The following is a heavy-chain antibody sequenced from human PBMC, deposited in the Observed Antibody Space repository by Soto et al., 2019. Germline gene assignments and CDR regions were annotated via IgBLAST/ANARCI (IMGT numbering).Heavy chain of an antibody. D-gene: IGHD2-15*01. J-gene: IGHJ4*02. CDR2: FDPEDGET. V-gene: IGHV1-24*01. CDR1: GYTLTELS. Sequence: ASVKVSCKVSGYTLTELSMHWVRQAPGKGLEWMGGFDPEDGETIYAQKFQGRVTMTEDTSTDTAYMELSSLRSEDTAVYYCATSDPYCSGGSCYSGNYWGQGTLVTVSS. CDR3: ATSDPYCSGGSCYSGNY.